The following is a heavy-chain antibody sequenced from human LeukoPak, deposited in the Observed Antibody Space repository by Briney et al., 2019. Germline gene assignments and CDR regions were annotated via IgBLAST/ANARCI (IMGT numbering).Heavy chain of an antibody. V-gene: IGHV3-23*01. Sequence: PPGGSLRLSCAASGFTFSSYAMSWVRQAPGKGLEWVSAISGSGGSTYYADSVKGRFTISRDNSKNTLYLQMNSLRAEDTAVYYCAKDQGYSYGYGYYFDYWGQGTLVTVSS. CDR2: ISGSGGST. J-gene: IGHJ4*02. CDR1: GFTFSSYA. CDR3: AKDQGYSYGYGYYFDY. D-gene: IGHD5-18*01.